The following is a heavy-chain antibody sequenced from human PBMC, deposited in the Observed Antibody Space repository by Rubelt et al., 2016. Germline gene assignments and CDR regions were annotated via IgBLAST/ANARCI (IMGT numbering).Heavy chain of an antibody. CDR2: TYYSGST. CDR3: ARRHYSSRTSGNWFDP. D-gene: IGHD6-13*01. CDR1: GGSISSSSYY. Sequence: ETLSLTCTVSGGSISSSSYYWGWIRQPPGKGLEWIGSTYYSGSTYYNPSLKSRVTISVDTSKNQFSLKLSSVTAADTAVYYCARRHYSSRTSGNWFDPWGQGTLVTVSS. J-gene: IGHJ5*02. V-gene: IGHV4-39*01.